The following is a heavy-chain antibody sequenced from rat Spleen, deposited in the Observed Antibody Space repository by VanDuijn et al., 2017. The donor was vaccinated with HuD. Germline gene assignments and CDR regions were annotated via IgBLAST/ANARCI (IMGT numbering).Heavy chain of an antibody. CDR3: TRALLGGYVMDA. CDR2: ITNTGGST. Sequence: EVQLVESGGGLVQPGRSLKLSCVASGFTFNNYWMTWIRQAPGKGLEWVASITNTGGSTYYPDSVKGRFTNSRDNAKSTLYLQMNSLRSEDTATYYCTRALLGGYVMDAWGQGASVTVSS. J-gene: IGHJ4*01. V-gene: IGHV5-31*01. D-gene: IGHD4-2*01. CDR1: GFTFNNYW.